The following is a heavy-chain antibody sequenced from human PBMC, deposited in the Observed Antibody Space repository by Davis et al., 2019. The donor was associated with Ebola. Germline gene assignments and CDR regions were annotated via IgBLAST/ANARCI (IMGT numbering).Heavy chain of an antibody. D-gene: IGHD4-17*01. CDR1: GFTFSSYA. J-gene: IGHJ4*02. CDR2: ISSNGGST. V-gene: IGHV3-64*04. CDR3: ASSLGGDYGY. Sequence: GGSLRLSCSASGFTFSSYAMHWVRQAPGKGLEYVSAISSNGGSTYYADSVKGRFTISRDNSKNTLYLQMNSLRAEDTAVYYCASSLGGDYGYWGQGTLVTVSS.